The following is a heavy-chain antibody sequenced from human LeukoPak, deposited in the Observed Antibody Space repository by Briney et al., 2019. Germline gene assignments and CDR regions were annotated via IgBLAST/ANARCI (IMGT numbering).Heavy chain of an antibody. CDR2: IYYSGST. V-gene: IGHV4-59*01. CDR1: GGSISSYY. J-gene: IGHJ5*02. Sequence: KASETLSLTCTVSGGSISSYYWSWIRQPPGKGLEWIGYIYYSGSTNYNPSLKSRVTISVDTSKNQFSLKLSSVTAADTVVYYCAVVVNYNWFDPWGQGTLVTVSS. D-gene: IGHD3-22*01. CDR3: AVVVNYNWFDP.